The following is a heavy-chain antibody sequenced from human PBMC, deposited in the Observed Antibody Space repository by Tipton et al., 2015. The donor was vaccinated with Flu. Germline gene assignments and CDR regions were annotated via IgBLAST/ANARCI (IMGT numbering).Heavy chain of an antibody. J-gene: IGHJ4*02. CDR3: AKELTYSSSWRTFDY. Sequence: SLRLSCAASGFSFSNYGMSWVRQAPGKGLEWVSGISGSGGITYYADSVKGRFTISSVNSKNTVYLQMNSLRAEDTAVYFCAKELTYSSSWRTFDYWGQGTLVTVSS. D-gene: IGHD6-13*01. CDR2: ISGSGGIT. CDR1: GFSFSNYG. V-gene: IGHV3-23*01.